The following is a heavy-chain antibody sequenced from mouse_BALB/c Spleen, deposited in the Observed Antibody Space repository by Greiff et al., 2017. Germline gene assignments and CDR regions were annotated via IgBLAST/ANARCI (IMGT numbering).Heavy chain of an antibody. J-gene: IGHJ3*01. CDR2: ISYDGSN. Sequence: VQLQQSGPGLVKPSQSLSLTCSVTGYSITSGYYWNWIRQFPGNKLEWMGYISYDGSNNYNPSLKNRISITRDTSKNQFFLKLNSVTTEDTATYYCARDRYYGSSYVWFAYWGQGTLVTVSA. CDR3: ARDRYYGSSYVWFAY. V-gene: IGHV3-6*02. D-gene: IGHD1-1*01. CDR1: GYSITSGYY.